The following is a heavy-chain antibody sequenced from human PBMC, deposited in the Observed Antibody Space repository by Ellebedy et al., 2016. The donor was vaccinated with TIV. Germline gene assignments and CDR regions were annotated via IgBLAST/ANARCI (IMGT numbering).Heavy chain of an antibody. J-gene: IGHJ4*02. V-gene: IGHV3-48*04. Sequence: GESLKISXEGSGFVFSNYAMNWVSQAPGKGLEWISYINADSKGIGYADSVKGRFTISRDNAKNSVYLQMNSLRADDTDVYYCAKDLPNWANDYWGQGVLVTVSS. CDR1: GFVFSNYA. D-gene: IGHD7-27*01. CDR2: INADSKGI. CDR3: AKDLPNWANDY.